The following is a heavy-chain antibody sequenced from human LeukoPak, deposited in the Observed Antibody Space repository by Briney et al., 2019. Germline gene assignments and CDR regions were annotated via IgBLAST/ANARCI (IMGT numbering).Heavy chain of an antibody. CDR1: GFTFSSYD. CDR3: AKDLDETYYYDSSGYYFDY. V-gene: IGHV3-23*01. D-gene: IGHD3-22*01. Sequence: PGGSLRLSCAASGFTFSSYDMSWVRQAPGKGLEWVSAISGSGGSTYYADSVKGRFTISRDNSKNTLYLQMNSLRAEDTAVYYCAKDLDETYYYDSSGYYFDYWGQGTLVTVSS. J-gene: IGHJ4*02. CDR2: ISGSGGST.